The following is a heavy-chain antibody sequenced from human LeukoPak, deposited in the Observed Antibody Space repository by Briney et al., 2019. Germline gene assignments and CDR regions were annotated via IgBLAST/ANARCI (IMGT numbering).Heavy chain of an antibody. V-gene: IGHV3-23*01. CDR2: ISVSGGTT. CDR3: AKRAYPDYGDYSYWYFDL. Sequence: GGSLRLSCAASGFTFGSYALTWVRQAPGKGLEWVSAISVSGGTTYYADSVKGRFIISRDNSKNTLYLQMNGLRAEDTAVYYCAKRAYPDYGDYSYWYFDLWGRGTLVTVSS. CDR1: GFTFGSYA. D-gene: IGHD4-17*01. J-gene: IGHJ2*01.